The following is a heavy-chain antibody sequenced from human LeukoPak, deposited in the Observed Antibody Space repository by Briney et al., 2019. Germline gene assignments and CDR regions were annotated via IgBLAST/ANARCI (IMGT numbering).Heavy chain of an antibody. V-gene: IGHV3-23*01. CDR1: GFTFSSYA. Sequence: GGSLRLSCAASGFTFSSYAMSWVRQAPGKGLEWVSAISGSGGSTYYADSVKGRFTISRDNSKNTLYLQMNSLRAEDTAVYYCARGVANYYDSSGYQNWGQGTLVTVSS. CDR3: ARGVANYYDSSGYQN. CDR2: ISGSGGST. J-gene: IGHJ4*02. D-gene: IGHD3-22*01.